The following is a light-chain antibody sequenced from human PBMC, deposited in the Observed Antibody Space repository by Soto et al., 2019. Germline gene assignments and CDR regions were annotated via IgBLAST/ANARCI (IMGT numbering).Light chain of an antibody. CDR3: MQAVQSPT. Sequence: DIVMTQSPLSLPVTPGEPASISCRSSQSLLHSNGYTYLDWYLQKPGQSPQLLIYLGSHRASGVPDRFSGSGSGTDFTLKISRVEAEDVGVYYCMQAVQSPTFGPGTKVDIK. CDR1: QSLLHSNGYTY. CDR2: LGS. V-gene: IGKV2-28*01. J-gene: IGKJ3*01.